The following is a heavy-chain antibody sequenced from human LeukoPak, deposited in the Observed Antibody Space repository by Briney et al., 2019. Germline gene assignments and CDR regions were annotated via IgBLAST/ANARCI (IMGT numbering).Heavy chain of an antibody. D-gene: IGHD5-18*01. V-gene: IGHV1-2*02. CDR3: ARDSDTAMVTGPDY. CDR2: INPNSGGT. CDR1: GYTFTGYY. Sequence: GASVKVSCKASGYTFTGYYMHWVRQAPGQGLEWMGWINPNSGGTNYAQKLQGRVTMTRDTSISTAYMELSRLRSDDTAVYYCARDSDTAMVTGPDYWGQGTLVTVSS. J-gene: IGHJ4*02.